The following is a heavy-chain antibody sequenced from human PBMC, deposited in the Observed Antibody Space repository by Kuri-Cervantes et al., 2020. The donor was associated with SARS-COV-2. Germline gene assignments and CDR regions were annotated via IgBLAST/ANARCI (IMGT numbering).Heavy chain of an antibody. CDR1: GFTFRSYS. Sequence: GESLKISCAASGFTFRSYSMNWVRQAPGKGLEWVSSISSSSGYIYYADSLKGRFTISRDNAKNSLYLQMNSLRAEDTAVYYCARDRFGRGWYDYWGQGTLVTVSS. J-gene: IGHJ4*02. D-gene: IGHD6-19*01. CDR2: ISSSSGYI. V-gene: IGHV3-21*01. CDR3: ARDRFGRGWYDY.